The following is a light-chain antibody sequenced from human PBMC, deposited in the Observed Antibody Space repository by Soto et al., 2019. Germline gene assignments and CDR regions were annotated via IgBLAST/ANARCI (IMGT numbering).Light chain of an antibody. V-gene: IGKV3-20*01. CDR1: QSVTNNY. Sequence: EIVLTQSPGTLSLSPGEGATLSCRASQSVTNNYLAWYQQKPGQAPRLLIYDASSRASGIPDRFSGSASGTDFTLTIRRLESEDFAVYYCQQYGSSPLTFGRGTKVEIK. J-gene: IGKJ4*01. CDR3: QQYGSSPLT. CDR2: DAS.